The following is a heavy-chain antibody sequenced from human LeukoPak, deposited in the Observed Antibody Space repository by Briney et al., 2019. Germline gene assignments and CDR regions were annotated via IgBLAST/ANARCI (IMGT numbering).Heavy chain of an antibody. CDR2: ISWNSGSI. V-gene: IGHV3-9*01. Sequence: PGGSLRLSCAASGFTFDDYAMHWVRQAPGEGLEWVSGISWNSGSIGYADSVKGRFTISRDNAKNTLYLQMNSLRAEDTAVYYCASLQLRGHYYYYYMDVWGKGTTVTISS. CDR3: ASLQLRGHYYYYYMDV. CDR1: GFTFDDYA. D-gene: IGHD4-17*01. J-gene: IGHJ6*03.